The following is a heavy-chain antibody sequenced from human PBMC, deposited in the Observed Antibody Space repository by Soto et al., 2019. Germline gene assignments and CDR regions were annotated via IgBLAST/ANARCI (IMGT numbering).Heavy chain of an antibody. CDR3: ARAYSDTSGYRLDP. CDR2: IYYSDST. D-gene: IGHD3-22*01. J-gene: IGHJ5*02. Sequence: QVQLQESGPGLVKPSETLSLTCTVSGGSISSYYWSWIRQPPGKELQWSGYIYYSDSTNYNPSLKSRVIISVDTSNNQFSLRLSSVTAADTAVYYCARAYSDTSGYRLDPWGQGILVTVSS. CDR1: GGSISSYY. V-gene: IGHV4-59*01.